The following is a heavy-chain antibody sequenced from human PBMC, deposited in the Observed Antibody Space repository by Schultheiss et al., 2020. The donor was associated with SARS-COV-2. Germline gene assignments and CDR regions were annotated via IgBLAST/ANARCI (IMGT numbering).Heavy chain of an antibody. CDR1: GYTFTSYD. Sequence: ASVKVSCKASGYTFTSYDINWVRQATGQGLEWMGWMNPNSGNTGYAQKFQGRVTMTRNTSISTAYMDLSSLRSEDTAVYYCARDLSSGYYLEYYLDYWAQGTLVTVSS. J-gene: IGHJ4*02. CDR3: ARDLSSGYYLEYYLDY. V-gene: IGHV1-8*01. CDR2: MNPNSGNT. D-gene: IGHD3-22*01.